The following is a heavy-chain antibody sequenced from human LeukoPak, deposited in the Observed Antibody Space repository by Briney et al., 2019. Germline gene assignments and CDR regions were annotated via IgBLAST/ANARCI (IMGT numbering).Heavy chain of an antibody. CDR2: IYPGDSDT. CDR3: ARIHRTAALYYFDY. V-gene: IGHV5-51*01. J-gene: IGHJ4*02. Sequence: GESLKISCKGSGYSFTTHWIGWVRQMPGKGLEWMGIIYPGDSDTRYSPSFQGQVTISADKSISTAYLQWSSLKASDTAMYYCARIHRTAALYYFDYWGQGTLVTVSS. CDR1: GYSFTTHW. D-gene: IGHD6-13*01.